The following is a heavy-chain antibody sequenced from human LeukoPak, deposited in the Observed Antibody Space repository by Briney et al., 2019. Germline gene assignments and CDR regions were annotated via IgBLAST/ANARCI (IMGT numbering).Heavy chain of an antibody. J-gene: IGHJ4*02. CDR3: ARGRLRIAAALYY. D-gene: IGHD6-13*01. Sequence: SETLSLTCAVYGGSFSGYYWSWIRQPPGKGLEWIGEINHSGSTNYNPSLKSRVTISVDTSKNQFSLKLSSVIAADTAVYYCARGRLRIAAALYYWGQGTLVTVSS. CDR2: INHSGST. V-gene: IGHV4-34*01. CDR1: GGSFSGYY.